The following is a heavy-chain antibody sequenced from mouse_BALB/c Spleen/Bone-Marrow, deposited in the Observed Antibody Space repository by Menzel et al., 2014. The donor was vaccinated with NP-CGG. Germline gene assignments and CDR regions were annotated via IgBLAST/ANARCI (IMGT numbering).Heavy chain of an antibody. V-gene: IGHV5-6-5*01. D-gene: IGHD1-1*01. CDR3: ARNYYGSFAY. Sequence: EVKLMESGGDLVKPGGSLKLSCAAPGFTFSNYALSWVRQTPEKRLEWVASISTGGSTYYLDSVKGRFTISRDSARNILYLQMSSLRSEDTAMYYCARNYYGSFAYWGQGTLVTVSA. CDR1: GFTFSNYA. J-gene: IGHJ3*01. CDR2: ISTGGST.